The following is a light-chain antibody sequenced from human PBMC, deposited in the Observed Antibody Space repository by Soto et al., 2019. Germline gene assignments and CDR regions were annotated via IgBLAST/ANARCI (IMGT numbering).Light chain of an antibody. CDR1: QSVSSTY. CDR2: GAS. V-gene: IGKV3-20*01. Sequence: EIVLTQSPGTRSVSPGEAATISCRASQSVSSTYLAWYQQKPGQPPRLLIYGASSRATGIPDRFSGGGSGTDFSLTISRLDPEEVAVYYCQQYSRSPITFGQGTRLDIK. CDR3: QQYSRSPIT. J-gene: IGKJ5*01.